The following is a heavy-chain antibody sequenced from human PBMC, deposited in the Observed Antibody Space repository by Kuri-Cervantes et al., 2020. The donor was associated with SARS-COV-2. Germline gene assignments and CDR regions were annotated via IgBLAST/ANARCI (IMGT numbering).Heavy chain of an antibody. V-gene: IGHV1-8*02. CDR1: GYTFNNYD. Sequence: ASVKVSCRASGYTFNNYDINWVRQATGQGPEWMGWMNPNSGNTGYAQKFQGRVTMTRDTSTNTAYMELSRLRSDDTAVYYCARGYCGDDCYYPDFDYWGQGTLVTVSS. CDR3: ARGYCGDDCYYPDFDY. D-gene: IGHD2-21*01. CDR2: MNPNSGNT. J-gene: IGHJ4*02.